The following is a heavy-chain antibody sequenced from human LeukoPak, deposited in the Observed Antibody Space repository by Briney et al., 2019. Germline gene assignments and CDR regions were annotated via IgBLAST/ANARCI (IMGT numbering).Heavy chain of an antibody. CDR2: IYYSGST. J-gene: IGHJ5*02. CDR3: ARQARGMASGSGWFDP. Sequence: SETLSLTCTVSGGSISSSSYYWGWIRQPPGKGLEWIGSIYYSGSTYYNPSLKSRVTISVDTSKNQFSLKLSSVTAADTAVYYCARQARGMASGSGWFDPWGQGTLVTVSS. D-gene: IGHD3-10*01. V-gene: IGHV4-39*07. CDR1: GGSISSSSYY.